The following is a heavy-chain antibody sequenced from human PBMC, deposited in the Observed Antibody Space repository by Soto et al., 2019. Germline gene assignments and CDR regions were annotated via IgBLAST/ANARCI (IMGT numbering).Heavy chain of an antibody. J-gene: IGHJ6*04. CDR2: LDPEGGST. CDR1: GFTFRTYW. Sequence: EVQLVESGGALVQPGGSLRLSCAASGFTFRTYWMYWVRQAPGKGLVWVSRLDPEGGSTIYADSVKGRFTISRDNARNNLYQQMKSLRGEDTAVYYCATERGRVTNSCVVINANQMGVWGKGTTVTVSS. D-gene: IGHD3-3*01. V-gene: IGHV3-74*01. CDR3: ATERGRVTNSCVVINANQMGV.